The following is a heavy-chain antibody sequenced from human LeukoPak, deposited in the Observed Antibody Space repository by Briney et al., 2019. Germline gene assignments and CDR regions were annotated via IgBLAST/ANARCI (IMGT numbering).Heavy chain of an antibody. CDR3: ARFPTTGYSSGWYLKMIASALGYMDV. J-gene: IGHJ6*02. CDR1: GGSITSYY. D-gene: IGHD6-19*01. Sequence: SQTLSLTCTVSGGSITSYYWSWIRHTPGKGREWIWYISYSGSTNCNPSLKSRVTISVDTSKHQFSLKLSSVTAADTAVYYCARFPTTGYSSGWYLKMIASALGYMDVWGQGTTVTVSS. V-gene: IGHV4-59*01. CDR2: ISYSGST.